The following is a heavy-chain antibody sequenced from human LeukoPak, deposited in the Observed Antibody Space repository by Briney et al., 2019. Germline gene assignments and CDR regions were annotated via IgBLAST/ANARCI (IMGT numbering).Heavy chain of an antibody. D-gene: IGHD3-10*01. CDR2: INPGGFST. CDR1: GYSSNRYH. J-gene: IGHJ5*02. CDR3: ARGDEVRALDL. V-gene: IGHV1-46*02. Sequence: ASVKVSCKASGYSSNRYHMHWLRQARGQGLEWMGIINPGGFSTTYSQKFKGRVTMTRHTSTSTVCLELSSLRSDDTAVYFCARGDEVRALDLWGQGTLVTVSS.